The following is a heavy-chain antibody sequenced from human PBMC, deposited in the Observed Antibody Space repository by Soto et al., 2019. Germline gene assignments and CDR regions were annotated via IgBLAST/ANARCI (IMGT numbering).Heavy chain of an antibody. CDR2: INHSGST. D-gene: IGHD3-10*01. V-gene: IGHV4-34*01. Sequence: PSETLSLTCAVYGGSFCGYDWSWIRQPPGKRLEWIGEINHSGSTNYNPSLKSRVTISVDTSKNQFSLKLSSVTAADTAVYYCARGRSYYGSGSYPNYYYGMDVWGQGTTVTVSS. J-gene: IGHJ6*02. CDR3: ARGRSYYGSGSYPNYYYGMDV. CDR1: GGSFCGYD.